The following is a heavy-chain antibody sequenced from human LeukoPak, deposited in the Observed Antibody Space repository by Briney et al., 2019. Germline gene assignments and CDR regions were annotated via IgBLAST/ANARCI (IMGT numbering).Heavy chain of an antibody. Sequence: GGSLRLSCAASGFSFSSYWMHWVRQAPGKGLVWVSRINGDGSSTRYADSVKGRFTISRDNAKNTLYLQMNSLRAEDTAVYYCARGGLNALEAFDIWGQGTFVSVCS. CDR3: ARGGLNALEAFDI. CDR1: GFSFSSYW. V-gene: IGHV3-74*01. J-gene: IGHJ3*02. D-gene: IGHD1-1*01. CDR2: INGDGSST.